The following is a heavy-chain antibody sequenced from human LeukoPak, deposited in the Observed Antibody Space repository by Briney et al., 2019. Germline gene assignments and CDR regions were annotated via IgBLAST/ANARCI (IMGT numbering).Heavy chain of an antibody. D-gene: IGHD3-10*01. J-gene: IGHJ4*02. CDR3: AKRASGSGTSLYYFDY. Sequence: HPGGSLRLSCAGFGFNFSSHWMSWVRQAPGKGLEWVSVISNSGGSTFYADSVKGRFTISRDNSKNTLYLQMNSLRAEDTAVYYCAKRASGSGTSLYYFDYWGQGTLVTVSS. CDR1: GFNFSSHW. CDR2: ISNSGGST. V-gene: IGHV3-23*01.